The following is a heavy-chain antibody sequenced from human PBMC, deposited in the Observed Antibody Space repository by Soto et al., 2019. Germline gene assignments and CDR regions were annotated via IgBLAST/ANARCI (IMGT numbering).Heavy chain of an antibody. CDR1: GFTFSSYG. CDR2: IWYDGSNK. J-gene: IGHJ4*02. CDR3: ARDENYDSSGYFDY. D-gene: IGHD3-22*01. V-gene: IGHV3-33*01. Sequence: GGSLRLSCAASGFTFSSYGMHWVLQAPGKGLEWVAVIWYDGSNKYYADSVKGRFTISRDNSKNTLYLQMNSLRAEDTAVYYCARDENYDSSGYFDYWGQGTLVTVSS.